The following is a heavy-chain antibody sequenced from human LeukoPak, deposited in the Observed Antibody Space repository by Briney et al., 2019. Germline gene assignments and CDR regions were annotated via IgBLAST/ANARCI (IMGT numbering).Heavy chain of an antibody. D-gene: IGHD3-22*01. CDR3: ARSYDYYDSSGYYFNWFDP. J-gene: IGHJ5*02. CDR1: GYIFTSYW. V-gene: IGHV5-51*01. CDR2: IYPGDSDT. Sequence: GESLKISCKGSGYIFTSYWIGWVRQMPGKGLEWMGIIYPGDSDTRYSPSFQGQVTISADKSISTAYLQWSSLKASDTAMYYCARSYDYYDSSGYYFNWFDPWGQGTLVTVSS.